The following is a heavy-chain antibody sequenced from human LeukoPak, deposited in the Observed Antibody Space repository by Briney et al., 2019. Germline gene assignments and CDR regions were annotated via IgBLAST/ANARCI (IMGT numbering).Heavy chain of an antibody. V-gene: IGHV3-53*01. CDR3: ARNLGKGTDY. J-gene: IGHJ4*02. CDR1: GFTVSSFY. CDR2: IYSGGIT. Sequence: QPGGSLRLSCAAPGFTVSSFYMSWVRQAPGKGLECVSVIYSGGITYYADSVRGRFTISRDNSKNTLYLQMNSLRVEDTAVYYCARNLGKGTDYWGQGTLVTVSS. D-gene: IGHD1-1*01.